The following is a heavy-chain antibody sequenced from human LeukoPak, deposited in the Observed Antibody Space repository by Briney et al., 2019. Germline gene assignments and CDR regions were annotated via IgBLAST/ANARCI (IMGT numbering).Heavy chain of an antibody. CDR2: VYNSGGT. D-gene: IGHD3-10*01. Sequence: SETLSLTCTVSGDSISSYYWSWIRQPPGKGLEWIGYVYNSGGTNYNPSLKSRVTISADPSKNQLSLKLNSVTAADTAVYYCARIDYDSGSYYEMEGWFDPWGQGTLVTVSS. J-gene: IGHJ5*02. CDR3: ARIDYDSGSYYEMEGWFDP. V-gene: IGHV4-59*01. CDR1: GDSISSYY.